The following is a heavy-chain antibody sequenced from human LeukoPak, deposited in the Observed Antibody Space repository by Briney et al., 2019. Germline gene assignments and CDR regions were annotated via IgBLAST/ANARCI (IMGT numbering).Heavy chain of an antibody. CDR3: AKSKSGSYGY. Sequence: GGSLRLSCTASGFTFSSYGMNWVRQAPGKGLEWVSGITGRGENIYYAGSVKGRFTISRDNSKNTLYLQMNSLRAEDTAVYYCAKSKSGSYGYWGQGTLVTVSS. CDR2: ITGRGENI. J-gene: IGHJ4*02. V-gene: IGHV3-23*01. CDR1: GFTFSSYG. D-gene: IGHD1-26*01.